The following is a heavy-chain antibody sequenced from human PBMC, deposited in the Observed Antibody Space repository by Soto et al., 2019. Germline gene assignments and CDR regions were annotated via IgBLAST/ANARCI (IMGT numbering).Heavy chain of an antibody. Sequence: EVQLLESGGGLVQPGGSLRLSCAASGFTFSSYAMSWVRQAPGKGLEWVSAISGSGGSTYYADSVKGRFTISRDNSKNTLYLQMNSLRAEDTAVYYCAKRYGTTATPRYYYYYMDVWGKGTTVTVSS. D-gene: IGHD4-4*01. V-gene: IGHV3-23*01. J-gene: IGHJ6*03. CDR2: ISGSGGST. CDR1: GFTFSSYA. CDR3: AKRYGTTATPRYYYYYMDV.